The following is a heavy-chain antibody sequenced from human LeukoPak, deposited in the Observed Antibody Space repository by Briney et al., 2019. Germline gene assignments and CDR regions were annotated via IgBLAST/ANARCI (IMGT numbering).Heavy chain of an antibody. CDR3: ARLAYCGGDCFYWVDY. D-gene: IGHD2-21*02. CDR1: GFTLSDYY. Sequence: GGSLRLSCAASGFTLSDYYMSWIRQAPGKGLEWVSYISGRSSYTNYADSANGRFTISRDNAKNSLNLQMNSLRAEDTAVYYCARLAYCGGDCFYWVDYWGQGTLVTVSS. J-gene: IGHJ4*02. V-gene: IGHV3-11*03. CDR2: ISGRSSYT.